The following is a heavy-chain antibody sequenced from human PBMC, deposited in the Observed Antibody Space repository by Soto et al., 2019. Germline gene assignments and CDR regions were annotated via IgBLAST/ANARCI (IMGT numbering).Heavy chain of an antibody. Sequence: GESLKISCKVSGYIFTNYWINWVCQMPGKGLEWMGIIYPGDSDTRYNPSFQGQITISADKSINTAYLQWSSLKASDSAVYYCARRGDSSSFIDSWGQGTLVTVSS. V-gene: IGHV5-51*01. CDR1: GYIFTNYW. CDR2: IYPGDSDT. J-gene: IGHJ4*02. CDR3: ARRGDSSSFIDS. D-gene: IGHD6-19*01.